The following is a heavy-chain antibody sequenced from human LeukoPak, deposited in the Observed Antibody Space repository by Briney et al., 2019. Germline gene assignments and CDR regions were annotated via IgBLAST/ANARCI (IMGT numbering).Heavy chain of an antibody. CDR3: ARERELGWFDP. CDR1: GGSISSSSYY. D-gene: IGHD3-3*02. V-gene: IGHV4-39*07. J-gene: IGHJ5*02. CDR2: IYYSGST. Sequence: SETLSLTCTVSGGSISSSSYYWGWIRQPPGKGLEWIGSIYYSGSTYYNPSLKSRVTISVDTSKNQFSLKLSSVTAADTAVYYCARERELGWFDPWGQGTLVTVSS.